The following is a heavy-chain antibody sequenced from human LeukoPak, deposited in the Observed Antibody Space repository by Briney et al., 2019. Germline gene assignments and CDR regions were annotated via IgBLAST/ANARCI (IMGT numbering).Heavy chain of an antibody. CDR3: ARIQLVHNMDV. D-gene: IGHD6-13*01. CDR2: INHSGST. V-gene: IGHV4-34*01. CDR1: GGSFSGYY. Sequence: SETLSLTCAVYGGSFSGYYWSWIRQPPGKGLEWIGEINHSGSTNYNPSLKSRVTISVDTSKNQFSLKLSSVTAADTAVYYCARIQLVHNMDVWGKGTTVTVSS. J-gene: IGHJ6*03.